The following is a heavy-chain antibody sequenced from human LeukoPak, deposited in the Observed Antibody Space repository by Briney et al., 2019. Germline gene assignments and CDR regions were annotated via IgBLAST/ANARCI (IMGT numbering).Heavy chain of an antibody. J-gene: IGHJ3*02. D-gene: IGHD1-26*01. Sequence: SETLSLTCAVSGYSISSGYYWAWIRQPPGKGLEWIGSIYYSRSTYYNPSLKSRVTISVDTSKNQFSLKLSSVTAADTAVYYCARTINGSYSDAFDIWGQGTVVTVSS. V-gene: IGHV4-38-2*01. CDR2: IYYSRST. CDR1: GYSISSGYY. CDR3: ARTINGSYSDAFDI.